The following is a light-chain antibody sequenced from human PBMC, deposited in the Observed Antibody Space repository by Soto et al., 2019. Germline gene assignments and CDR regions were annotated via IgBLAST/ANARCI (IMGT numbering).Light chain of an antibody. J-gene: IGKJ1*01. Sequence: DIQRTQSPSTLPASVGDRVTITCRASQSISNWLAWHQQKPGTAPKLLIYHASTLESGVPSRFSGSGSGTEFTLTISSMQPDDFATYYCQQYNSYSFGQGTKLDI. CDR3: QQYNSYS. CDR2: HAS. V-gene: IGKV1-5*01. CDR1: QSISNW.